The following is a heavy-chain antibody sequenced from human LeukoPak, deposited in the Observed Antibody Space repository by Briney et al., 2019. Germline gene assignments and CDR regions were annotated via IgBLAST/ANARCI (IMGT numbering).Heavy chain of an antibody. Sequence: PGGSLRLSCAASGFTFRSYEMNWVRHAPGRWLEWVSHISGGGESTVYPDAVKGRFTISRDNAKNSLYLQMNSLRVEDTGVYYCARRSGRRYEYWGQGVLVTVSP. J-gene: IGHJ4*02. CDR2: ISGGGEST. V-gene: IGHV3-48*03. CDR1: GFTFRSYE. CDR3: ARRSGRRYEY. D-gene: IGHD5-24*01.